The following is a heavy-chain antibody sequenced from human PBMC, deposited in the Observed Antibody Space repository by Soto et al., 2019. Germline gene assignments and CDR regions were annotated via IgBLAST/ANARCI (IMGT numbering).Heavy chain of an antibody. Sequence: PETLSLTCTVYGGSLSSYYWSWIRQPPGKGLEWIGYIYYSGSTNYNPSLKSQVTISVDTSKNQFSLKLSSVTAADTAVYYCARDQVTAALIGWFDPWGQGTLVTVSS. CDR3: ARDQVTAALIGWFDP. J-gene: IGHJ5*02. D-gene: IGHD2-2*01. CDR2: IYYSGST. CDR1: GGSLSSYY. V-gene: IGHV4-59*01.